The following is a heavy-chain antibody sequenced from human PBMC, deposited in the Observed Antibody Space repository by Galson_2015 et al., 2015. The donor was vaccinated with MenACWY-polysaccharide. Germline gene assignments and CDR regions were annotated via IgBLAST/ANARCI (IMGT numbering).Heavy chain of an antibody. CDR1: GGSMSPYH. CDR2: FHYSGGT. J-gene: IGHJ5*02. V-gene: IGHV4-59*01. D-gene: IGHD1-26*01. CDR3: ARIGGMNRGNYYNYGWFDP. Sequence: PGLVKPSETLSLTCTVSGGSMSPYHWTWIRQSPGKGLEWIGWFHYSGGTKYSPSLTSRVTISVDTSENQFSLKLSSVTTADTAVYYCARIGGMNRGNYYNYGWFDPWGQGTLVTVSS.